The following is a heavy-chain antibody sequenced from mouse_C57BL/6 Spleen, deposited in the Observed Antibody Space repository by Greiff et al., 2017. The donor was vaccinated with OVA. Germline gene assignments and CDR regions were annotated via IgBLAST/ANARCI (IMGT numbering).Heavy chain of an antibody. Sequence: QVQLQQPGTELVQPGASVKLSCKASGYTFPSYWMHWVKPRPGPGLEWIGHINPSHGGTNYTEKFKSQATLTVAKSSSPASMQLSSLTSEDSAVEYCARGSPRNYYWYFDVGGTGTTVTVST. V-gene: IGHV1-53*01. D-gene: IGHD1-3*01. CDR2: INPSHGGT. CDR3: ARGSPRNYYWYFDV. J-gene: IGHJ1*03. CDR1: GYTFPSYW.